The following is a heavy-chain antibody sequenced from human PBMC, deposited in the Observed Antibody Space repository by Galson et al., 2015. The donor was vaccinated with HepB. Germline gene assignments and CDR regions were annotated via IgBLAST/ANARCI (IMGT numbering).Heavy chain of an antibody. J-gene: IGHJ3*02. CDR3: ASPLAYCGGDCPGDAFDI. V-gene: IGHV3-66*01. CDR1: GFTVSSNY. D-gene: IGHD2-21*02. Sequence: SLRLSCAASGFTVSSNYMSWVRQAPGKGLEWVSVIYSGGSTYYADSVKGRFTISRDNSKNTLYLQMNSLRAEDTAVYYCASPLAYCGGDCPGDAFDIWGQGTMVTVSS. CDR2: IYSGGST.